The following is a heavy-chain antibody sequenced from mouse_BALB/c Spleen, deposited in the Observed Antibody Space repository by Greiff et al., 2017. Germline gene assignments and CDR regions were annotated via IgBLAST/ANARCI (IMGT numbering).Heavy chain of an antibody. CDR3: AREYGNYFYYFDY. CDR1: GYTFTDYA. J-gene: IGHJ2*01. V-gene: IGHV1S137*01. CDR2: ISTYYGDA. D-gene: IGHD2-10*02. Sequence: QVHVKQSGAELVRPGVSVKISCKGSGYTFTDYAMHWVKQSHAKSLEWIGVISTYYGDASYNQKFKGKATMTVDKSSSTAYMELARLTSEDSAIYYCAREYGNYFYYFDYWGQGTTLTVSS.